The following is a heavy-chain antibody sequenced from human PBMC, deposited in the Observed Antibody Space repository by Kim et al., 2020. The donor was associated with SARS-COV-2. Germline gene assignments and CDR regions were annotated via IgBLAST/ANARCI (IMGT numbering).Heavy chain of an antibody. V-gene: IGHV6-1*01. J-gene: IGHJ3*02. D-gene: IGHD1-26*01. CDR3: AREIVGATHAFDI. Sequence: YAVSVKSRITINPDTSKNQFSLQLNSVTPEDTAVYYCAREIVGATHAFDIWGQGTMVTVSS.